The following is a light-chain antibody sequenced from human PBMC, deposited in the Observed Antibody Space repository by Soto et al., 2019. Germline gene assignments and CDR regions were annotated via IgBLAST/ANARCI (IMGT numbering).Light chain of an antibody. V-gene: IGKV1-9*01. CDR3: QQLNSYLP. CDR2: AAS. J-gene: IGKJ4*01. Sequence: DIQLTQSPSFLSASVGDRFTITCRASQGISSYLAWYQQKPGKAPKLLIYAASTLQSGVPSRFSGSGSGTEFTLTISSLQPEDFATYYCQQLNSYLPFGGGTKVDIK. CDR1: QGISSY.